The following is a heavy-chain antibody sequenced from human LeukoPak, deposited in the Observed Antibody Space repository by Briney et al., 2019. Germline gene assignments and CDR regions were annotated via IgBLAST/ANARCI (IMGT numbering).Heavy chain of an antibody. V-gene: IGHV3-30-3*01. Sequence: PGRSLRLSCAASGFTFGSYAMHWVRQAPGKGLEWVAVISYDGSNKYYADSVKGRFTISRDISKNALYLEVNSLRPEDTAVYYCARGTYSSGRCDVFDIWGQGTMVIVSS. J-gene: IGHJ3*02. D-gene: IGHD6-19*01. CDR2: ISYDGSNK. CDR1: GFTFGSYA. CDR3: ARGTYSSGRCDVFDI.